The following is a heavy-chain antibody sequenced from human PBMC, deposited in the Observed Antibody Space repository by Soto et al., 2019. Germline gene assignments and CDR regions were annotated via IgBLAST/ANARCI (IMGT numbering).Heavy chain of an antibody. CDR2: INPSGGST. CDR1: GYTFTSYY. V-gene: IGHV1-46*01. Sequence: ASVKVSCKASGYTFTSYYMHWVRQAPGQGLEWMGIINPSGGSTSYAQKFQGRVTMTRDTSTSTVYMELSSLRSEDTAVYYCAREPRYMATPYTDSYYYYGMDVWRQRTTVTVSS. CDR3: AREPRYMATPYTDSYYYYGMDV. D-gene: IGHD5-12*01. J-gene: IGHJ6*02.